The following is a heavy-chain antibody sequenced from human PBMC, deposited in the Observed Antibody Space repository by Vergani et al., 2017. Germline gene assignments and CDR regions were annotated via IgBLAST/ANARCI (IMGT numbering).Heavy chain of an antibody. D-gene: IGHD2-2*01. Sequence: QVLLVQSGAEVKKPGASVRVSCKTSGYTFTNYYIHWVRQAPGQGFNWMGIINPSGGSTTYAQQFQGRLTMTRDTSTSTVHMDLSNLRSEDTAVYYCARPHGDILPPDPQRLDYWGQGTLVTVSS. CDR2: INPSGGST. V-gene: IGHV1-46*03. CDR3: ARPHGDILPPDPQRLDY. J-gene: IGHJ4*02. CDR1: GYTFTNYY.